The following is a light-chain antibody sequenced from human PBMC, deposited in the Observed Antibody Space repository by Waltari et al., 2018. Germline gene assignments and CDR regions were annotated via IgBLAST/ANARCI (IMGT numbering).Light chain of an antibody. J-gene: IGKJ2*01. V-gene: IGKV3D-15*01. Sequence: EIVLTQSPGTLSLSPGERATLSCRASHSVSSDLAWYQQKPGQAPRLLISGASSRATGIPDRFSGSGSGSDFTLTISSLQPDDFATYYCQQYNIWPYTFGQGTTLEI. CDR1: HSVSSD. CDR3: QQYNIWPYT. CDR2: GAS.